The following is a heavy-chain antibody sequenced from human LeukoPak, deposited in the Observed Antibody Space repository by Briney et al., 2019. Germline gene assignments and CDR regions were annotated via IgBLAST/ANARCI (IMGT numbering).Heavy chain of an antibody. Sequence: SETLSLTCAVSGGSISSSNWWSWVRQPPGKGLEWIGEIYHSGSTNYNPSLKSRVTISVDKSKNQFSLKLSSVTAADTAVYYCARDRAEANYYDSSGYYNWGQGTLVTVSS. CDR1: GGSISSSNW. J-gene: IGHJ4*02. CDR3: ARDRAEANYYDSSGYYN. D-gene: IGHD3-22*01. CDR2: IYHSGST. V-gene: IGHV4-4*02.